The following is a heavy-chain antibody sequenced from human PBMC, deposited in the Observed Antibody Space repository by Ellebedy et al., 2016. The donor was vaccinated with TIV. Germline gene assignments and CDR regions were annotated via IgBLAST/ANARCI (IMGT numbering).Heavy chain of an antibody. CDR1: GFTFSSYA. J-gene: IGHJ4*02. D-gene: IGHD4-17*01. CDR2: ISYDGSNK. CDR3: AKEHRGDYDY. Sequence: GESLKISXAASGFTFSSYAMHWVRQAPGKGLEWVAVISYDGSNKYYADSVKGRFTISRDNSKNTLYLQMNSLRAEDTAVYYCAKEHRGDYDYWGQGTLVTVSS. V-gene: IGHV3-30*04.